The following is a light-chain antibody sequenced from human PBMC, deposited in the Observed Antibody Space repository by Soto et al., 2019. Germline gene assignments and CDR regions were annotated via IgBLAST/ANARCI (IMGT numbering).Light chain of an antibody. CDR2: DVS. CDR3: SSYTSSSTPVV. V-gene: IGLV2-14*01. J-gene: IGLJ2*01. CDR1: SSDVGGYNY. Sequence: QSALTQPASVSGSPGQSITISCTGTSSDVGGYNYVSWYQQHPGKAPKLMIYDVSNRPSGVSNRFSGSKSGNTASLNISGLQAEDEADYYCSSYTSSSTPVVFGGGTKRTVL.